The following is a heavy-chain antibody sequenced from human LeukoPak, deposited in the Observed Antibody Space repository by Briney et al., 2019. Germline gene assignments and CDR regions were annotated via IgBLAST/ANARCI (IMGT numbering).Heavy chain of an antibody. CDR3: ARAASVVVPAAIGLDP. CDR2: IIPIFGTA. CDR1: GGTFSSYA. D-gene: IGHD2-2*02. V-gene: IGHV1-69*13. Sequence: SVKVSCKASGGTFSSYAISWVRQAPGQGREWRGGIIPIFGTANYAQKFQGRVTITADESTSTAYMELSSLRSEDTAVYYCARAASVVVPAAIGLDPWGQGTLVTVSS. J-gene: IGHJ5*02.